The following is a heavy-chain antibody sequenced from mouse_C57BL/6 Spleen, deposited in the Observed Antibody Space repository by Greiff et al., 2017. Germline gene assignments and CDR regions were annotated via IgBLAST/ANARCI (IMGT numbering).Heavy chain of an antibody. CDR1: GYTFTDYY. J-gene: IGHJ4*01. V-gene: IGHV1-26*01. CDR2: INPNNGGT. Sequence: EVQLQQSGPELVKPGASVKISCKASGYTFTDYYMNWVKQSHGKSLEWIGDINPNNGGTSYNQKFKGKATLTVDKSSSTAYMALRSLTSEDSAVYYCARKLRGYYAMDYWGQGTSVTVSS. CDR3: ARKLRGYYAMDY. D-gene: IGHD1-1*01.